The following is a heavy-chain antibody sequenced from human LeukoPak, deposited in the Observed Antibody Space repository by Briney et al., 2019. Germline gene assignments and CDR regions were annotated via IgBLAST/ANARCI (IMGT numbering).Heavy chain of an antibody. J-gene: IGHJ4*02. CDR3: ASGSAAGPFDY. Sequence: PGRSLRLSCAASGFTFSSYGMHWVRQAPGKGLEWVAVISYDGSNKYYADSVKGRFTISRDNSKNTLYLQMNSLRAEDTAVYYCASGSAAGPFDYWGQGTLVTVSS. D-gene: IGHD6-13*01. CDR2: ISYDGSNK. V-gene: IGHV3-30*03. CDR1: GFTFSSYG.